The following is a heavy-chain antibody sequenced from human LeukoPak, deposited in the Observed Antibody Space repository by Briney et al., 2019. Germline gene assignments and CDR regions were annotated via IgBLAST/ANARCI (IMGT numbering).Heavy chain of an antibody. CDR1: GFTFSTYW. D-gene: IGHD3-10*01. V-gene: IGHV3-7*01. J-gene: IGHJ4*02. CDR3: ARDQGHYYGSGSYYYFGY. CDR2: IKRDGSEK. Sequence: QSGGSLRLSCAASGFTFSTYWMSWVRQAPGKGLEWVANIKRDGSEKYYVDSLKGRFTISRDNAKNSLYLQMNSLRAEDTAVYYCARDQGHYYGSGSYYYFGYWGQGTLVTVSS.